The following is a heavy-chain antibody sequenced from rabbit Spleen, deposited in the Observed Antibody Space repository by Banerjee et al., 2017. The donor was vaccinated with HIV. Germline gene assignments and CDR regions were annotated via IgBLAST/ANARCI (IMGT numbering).Heavy chain of an antibody. V-gene: IGHV1S40*01. D-gene: IGHD8-1*01. J-gene: IGHJ6*01. CDR1: GLDVSSNYW. CDR2: IDVTKRGTT. CDR3: ARDGAGGSYFAL. Sequence: QSLEESGGALVKPGASLTLTCTASGLDVSSNYWMCWVRQAPGKGLEWIACIDVTKRGTTYYTPWAKGRFTISETSSTTVTLQMTSLTAADTATYFCARDGAGGSYFALWGPGTLVTVS.